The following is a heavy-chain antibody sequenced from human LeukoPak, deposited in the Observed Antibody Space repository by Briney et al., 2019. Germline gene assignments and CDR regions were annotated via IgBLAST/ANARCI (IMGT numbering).Heavy chain of an antibody. CDR3: ARERYYGSGSYLEIDY. Sequence: SETLSLTCTASGGSISSYYWSWIRQPPGKGLEWIGYIYYSGSTNYNPSLKSRVTISIDMSKNQFSLKLSSVTAADTAVYYCARERYYGSGSYLEIDYWGQGTLVTVSS. V-gene: IGHV4-59*01. CDR1: GGSISSYY. CDR2: IYYSGST. D-gene: IGHD3-10*01. J-gene: IGHJ4*02.